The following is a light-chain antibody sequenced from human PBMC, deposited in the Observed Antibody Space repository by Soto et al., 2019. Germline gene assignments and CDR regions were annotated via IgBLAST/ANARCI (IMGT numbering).Light chain of an antibody. Sequence: QSALTQPASVSGSPGQSITISCTGTSSDVGGYNYVSWYQQHPGKAPKLMIYEDSNRPSGVSNRFSGSKSGNTTSLTISGLQAEDEADYYCSSYTSSSTRVFRGGTKLTVL. CDR2: EDS. CDR3: SSYTSSSTRV. CDR1: SSDVGGYNY. J-gene: IGLJ3*02. V-gene: IGLV2-14*01.